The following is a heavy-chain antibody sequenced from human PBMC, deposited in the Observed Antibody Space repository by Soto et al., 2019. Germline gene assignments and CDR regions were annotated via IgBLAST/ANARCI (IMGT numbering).Heavy chain of an antibody. V-gene: IGHV3-23*01. D-gene: IGHD4-17*01. Sequence: GGSLRLSCAASGFTFSSYAMSWVRQAPGKGLEWVSLITGSGGSTHYADSVKGRFTISRDNSKNTLYLQMHSLRAEDTAVCYCAKEISYGDSPNWFDPWGQGTLVTVSS. J-gene: IGHJ5*02. CDR2: ITGSGGST. CDR3: AKEISYGDSPNWFDP. CDR1: GFTFSSYA.